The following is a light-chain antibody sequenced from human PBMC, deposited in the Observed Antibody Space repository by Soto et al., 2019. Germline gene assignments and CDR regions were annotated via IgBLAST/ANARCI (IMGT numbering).Light chain of an antibody. V-gene: IGKV4-1*01. CDR1: QSVFHSSKSKNF. J-gene: IGKJ4*01. CDR2: WAS. Sequence: DIVMTQSPDSLAVSLGERATINCKSSQSVFHSSKSKNFLAWYQQKPGQPPKLLIYWASTRESGVPARFSGSASGTDFTLTISSLQAEDVAVYYCQQYYSTPLTFGGGTKVEIK. CDR3: QQYYSTPLT.